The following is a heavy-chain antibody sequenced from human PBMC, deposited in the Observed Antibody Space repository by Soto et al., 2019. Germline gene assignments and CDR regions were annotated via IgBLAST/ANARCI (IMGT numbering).Heavy chain of an antibody. CDR3: ARLQNGYCSSTSCYADPSGWDNWFDP. CDR2: IYYSGST. J-gene: IGHJ5*02. Sequence: SETLSLTCTVSGGSISSGGYYWSWIRQHPGKGLEWIEYIYYSGSTYYNPSLKSRVTISVDTSKNQFSLKLSSVTAADTAVYYCARLQNGYCSSTSCYADPSGWDNWFDPWGQGTLVTVSS. CDR1: GGSISSGGYY. V-gene: IGHV4-31*03. D-gene: IGHD2-2*01.